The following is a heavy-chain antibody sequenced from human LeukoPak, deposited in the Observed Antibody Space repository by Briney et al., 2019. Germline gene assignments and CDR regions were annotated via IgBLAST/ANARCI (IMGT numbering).Heavy chain of an antibody. CDR2: TRSKAYGGTT. D-gene: IGHD4-11*01. CDR3: TRGFRGYSNYGLGY. CDR1: EFTFSNYA. Sequence: GGSLRLSCAASEFTFSNYAMNWVRQAPGKGLEWVGFTRSKAYGGTTEYAASVKGRFTISRDDSTSIAYLQMNSLKTEDTAVYYCTRGFRGYSNYGLGYWGQGTLVTVSS. V-gene: IGHV3-49*04. J-gene: IGHJ4*02.